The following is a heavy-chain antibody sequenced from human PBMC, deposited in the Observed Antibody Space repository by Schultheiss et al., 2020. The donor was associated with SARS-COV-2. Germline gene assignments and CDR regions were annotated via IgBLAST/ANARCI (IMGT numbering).Heavy chain of an antibody. CDR1: GFTVSDNY. D-gene: IGHD1-26*01. J-gene: IGHJ5*02. Sequence: GESLKISCAASGFTVSDNYMIWVRQAPGKGLEWVSVIYRGGSTYYADSVKGRFTISRDNSKNTLYLQMNSLRAEDTAVYYCARQYSGSLDPWGQGTLVTVSS. CDR3: ARQYSGSLDP. V-gene: IGHV3-66*04. CDR2: IYRGGST.